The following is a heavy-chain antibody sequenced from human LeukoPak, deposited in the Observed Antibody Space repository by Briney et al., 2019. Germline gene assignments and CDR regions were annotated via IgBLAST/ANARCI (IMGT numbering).Heavy chain of an antibody. V-gene: IGHV1-8*01. D-gene: IGHD2-15*01. CDR2: MNPNSGNT. Sequence: ASVKVSCKASGYTFTSYDINWVRQATGQGLEWMGWMNPNSGNTGYAQKFQGRVTMTRNTSISTAYMELSSLRSEDTAVYYCARGGYCSGGSCYSGWFDPWGQGTLLTVSS. J-gene: IGHJ5*02. CDR3: ARGGYCSGGSCYSGWFDP. CDR1: GYTFTSYD.